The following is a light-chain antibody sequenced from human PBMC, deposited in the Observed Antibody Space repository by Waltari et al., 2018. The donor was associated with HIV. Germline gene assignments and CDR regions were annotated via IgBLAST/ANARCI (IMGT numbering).Light chain of an antibody. CDR1: QSLLDSDDGNTY. V-gene: IGKV2-40*01. Sequence: DIVMTQTPLSLPVTPGEPASISCRSSQSLLDSDDGNTYLDWYLQKPGQSPQLLIYTPAFRASGVPYRFSGRGSGTDFTLKISRVEAEDVGIYYCMQRIEFPLTFGGGTKVEIK. CDR2: TPA. J-gene: IGKJ4*01. CDR3: MQRIEFPLT.